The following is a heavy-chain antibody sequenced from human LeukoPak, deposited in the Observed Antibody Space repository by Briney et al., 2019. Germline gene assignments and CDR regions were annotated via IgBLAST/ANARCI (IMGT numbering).Heavy chain of an antibody. CDR2: INHSGST. D-gene: IGHD6-19*01. V-gene: IGHV4-34*01. J-gene: IGHJ4*02. CDR1: GVSFSGYY. Sequence: KPSETLSLTCAVYGVSFSGYYWSWIRQPPGKGLEWIGEINHSGSTNYNPSLKSRVTISVDTSKNQFSLKLSSVTAADTAVYYCARVEVGSGWYLYWGQGTLVTVSS. CDR3: ARVEVGSGWYLY.